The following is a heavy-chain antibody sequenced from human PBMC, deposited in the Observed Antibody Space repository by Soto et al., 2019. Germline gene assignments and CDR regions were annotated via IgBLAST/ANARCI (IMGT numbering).Heavy chain of an antibody. D-gene: IGHD3-10*01. CDR2: IYYSGST. V-gene: IGHV4-59*01. CDR3: ARVAYGSGSYYGLADY. Sequence: SETLSLTCTVSGGSISSYYWSWIRQPPGKGLEWIGYIYYSGSTNYNPSLKTRVTISVDTSKSQFSLRLNSVTAADTAVYYCARVAYGSGSYYGLADYWGQGTLVTVSS. CDR1: GGSISSYY. J-gene: IGHJ4*02.